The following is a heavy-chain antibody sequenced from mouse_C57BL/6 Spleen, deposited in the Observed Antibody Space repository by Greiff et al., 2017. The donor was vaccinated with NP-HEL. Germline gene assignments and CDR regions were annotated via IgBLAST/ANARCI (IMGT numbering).Heavy chain of an antibody. CDR3: ASFTTVVANWYFDV. D-gene: IGHD1-1*01. Sequence: EVMLVESGGDLVKPGGSLKLSCAASGFTFSSYGMSWVRQTPDKRLEWVATISSGGSYTYYPDSVKGRFTISRDNAKNTLYLQMSSLKSEDTAMYYCASFTTVVANWYFDVWGTGTTVTVSS. V-gene: IGHV5-6*01. CDR2: ISSGGSYT. J-gene: IGHJ1*03. CDR1: GFTFSSYG.